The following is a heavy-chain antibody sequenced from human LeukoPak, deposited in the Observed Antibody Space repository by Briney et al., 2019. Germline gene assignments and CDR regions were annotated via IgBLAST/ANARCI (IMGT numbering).Heavy chain of an antibody. Sequence: GRSLRLSCAASGFTFSTYWMHWLRQAPGKGLVWVSRISTDGSSTSYADSVKGRFTISRDNGKNTLYLQMTSLRAEDTAVYYCASYLTSIPSGMDVWGQGTTVTVSS. CDR2: ISTDGSST. V-gene: IGHV3-74*01. CDR3: ASYLTSIPSGMDV. D-gene: IGHD2/OR15-2a*01. J-gene: IGHJ6*02. CDR1: GFTFSTYW.